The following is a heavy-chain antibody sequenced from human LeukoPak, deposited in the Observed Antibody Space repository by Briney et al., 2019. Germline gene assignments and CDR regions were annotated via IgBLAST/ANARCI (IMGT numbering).Heavy chain of an antibody. D-gene: IGHD3-22*01. CDR3: AHFGAYYDSSGYINWFDP. CDR1: GFSLSTSGVG. V-gene: IGHV2-5*01. CDR2: IYWNDDK. Sequence: SGPTLVKPTQTLTLTCTFSGFSLSTSGVGVGWIRQPPGKALEWLALIYWNDDKPYSPSLKSRLTITKDTSKNQVVLTMTNMDPVDTATYYCAHFGAYYDSSGYINWFDPWGQGTLVTVSS. J-gene: IGHJ5*02.